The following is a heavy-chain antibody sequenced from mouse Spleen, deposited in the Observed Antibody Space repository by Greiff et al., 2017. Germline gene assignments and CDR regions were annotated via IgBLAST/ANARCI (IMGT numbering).Heavy chain of an antibody. CDR2: ISYDGSN. CDR3: ARDGRRYYFDY. J-gene: IGHJ2*01. CDR1: GYSITSGYY. Sequence: VQLKQSGPGLVKPSQSLSLTCSVTGYSITSGYYWNWIRQFPGNKLEWMGYISYDGSNNYNPSLKNRISITRDTSKNQFFLKLNSVTTEDTATYYCARDGRRYYFDYWGQGTTLTVSS. V-gene: IGHV3-6*01.